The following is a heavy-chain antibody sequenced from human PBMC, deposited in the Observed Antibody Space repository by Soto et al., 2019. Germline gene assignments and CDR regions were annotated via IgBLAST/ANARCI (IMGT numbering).Heavy chain of an antibody. V-gene: IGHV3-30*04. CDR2: VSHDGKTE. J-gene: IGHJ3*01. CDR3: GREPYISGHYSGGCDV. CDR1: GFTFSSYA. Sequence: QVQLVESGGGVVQPGRSLRLSCAASGFTFSSYAMHWVRQAPGKGLEWVAVVSHDGKTEYHAASVKGRFTISRDTSANIVSLQMNSLRDEDTAVYYCGREPYISGHYSGGCDVWGQGTMVNVSS. D-gene: IGHD3-22*01.